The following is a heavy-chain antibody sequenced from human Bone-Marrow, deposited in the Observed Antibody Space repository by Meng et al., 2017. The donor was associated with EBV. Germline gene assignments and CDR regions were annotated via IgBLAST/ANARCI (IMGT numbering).Heavy chain of an antibody. CDR2: VSGSGSTT. D-gene: IGHD3-9*01. CDR3: AKEDYDILTAFDY. Sequence: LVESGGGWGQPGGSLGLSGAASGFTVSSYAMNWVRQAPGKGLEWVSGVSGSGSTTYYADSVKGRFTVSRDNSKNTLYLQMNSLRDEDTAVYYCAKEDYDILTAFDYWGQGTLVTVSS. J-gene: IGHJ4*02. V-gene: IGHV3-23*04. CDR1: GFTVSSYA.